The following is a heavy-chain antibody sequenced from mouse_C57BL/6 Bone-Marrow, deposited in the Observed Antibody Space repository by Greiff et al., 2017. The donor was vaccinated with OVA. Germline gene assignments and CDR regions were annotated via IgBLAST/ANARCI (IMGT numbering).Heavy chain of an antibody. CDR1: GYTFTSYW. CDR3: AREGNYYGSSCSFGY. D-gene: IGHD1-1*01. CDR2: IYPGSGST. J-gene: IGHJ2*01. V-gene: IGHV1-55*01. Sequence: QVQLQQPGAELVKPGASVKMSCKASGYTFTSYWITWVKQRPGQGLEWIGDIYPGSGSTNYNEKFKSKATLTVDTSSSTAYMQLSSLTSGDSAVYYCAREGNYYGSSCSFGYWGQGTTLTVSS.